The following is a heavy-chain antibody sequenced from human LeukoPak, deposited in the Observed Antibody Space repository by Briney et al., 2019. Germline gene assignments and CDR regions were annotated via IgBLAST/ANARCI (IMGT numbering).Heavy chain of an antibody. D-gene: IGHD3-16*01. Sequence: KSSETLSLTCAVYGGSFSGYYWSWIRQPPGKGLEWIGEINHSGSTNYNPSLKSRVTISVDTSKNQFSLRLTSVTAADTAVYYCASLGVGHYFFDFWGQGTLVTVPS. CDR2: INHSGST. J-gene: IGHJ4*02. CDR3: ASLGVGHYFFDF. V-gene: IGHV4-34*01. CDR1: GGSFSGYY.